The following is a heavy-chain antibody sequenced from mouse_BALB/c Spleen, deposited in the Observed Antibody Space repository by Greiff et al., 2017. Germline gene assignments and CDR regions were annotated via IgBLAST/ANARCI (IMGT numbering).Heavy chain of an antibody. D-gene: IGHD2-4*01. CDR3: GGGDYDEAWFAY. V-gene: IGHV3-2*02. CDR2: ISYSGST. J-gene: IGHJ3*01. Sequence: EVKVEESGPGLVKPSQSLSLTCTVTGYSITSDYAWNWIRQFPGNKLEWMGYISYSGSTSYNPSLKSRISITRDTSKNQFFLQLNSVTTEDTATYYCGGGDYDEAWFAYWGQGTLVTVSA. CDR1: GYSITSDYA.